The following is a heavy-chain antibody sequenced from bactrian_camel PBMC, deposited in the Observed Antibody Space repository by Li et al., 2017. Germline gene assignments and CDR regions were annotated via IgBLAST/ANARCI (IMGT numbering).Heavy chain of an antibody. CDR2: ANSDASNT. J-gene: IGHJ6*01. CDR3: AKGTLNYWNEYAFDY. D-gene: IGHD3*01. Sequence: VQLVESGGGLVQAGGSLRLSCTASGLTFDDYAMGWFRQAPGKGLEWVSRANSDASNTYYSDSVKGRFTISRDNAKNTLYLQLNGLKTEDMAMYYCAKGTLNYWNEYAFDYWGQGTQVTVS. CDR1: GLTFDDYA. V-gene: IGHV3S36*01.